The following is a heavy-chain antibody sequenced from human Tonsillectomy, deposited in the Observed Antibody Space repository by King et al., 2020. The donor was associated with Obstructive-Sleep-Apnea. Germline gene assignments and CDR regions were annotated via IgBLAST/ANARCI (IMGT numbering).Heavy chain of an antibody. Sequence: VQLVESGGGLVQPGGSLRLSCAASGFAFSSYWMSWVRQAPGKGLEWVANIKIDGSERYYVDSVKGRFTISRDNAKNSLCLQMDSRRAEDTAVYDCARDFPREKVGFDSWGQGTLVTVSS. J-gene: IGHJ4*02. CDR1: GFAFSSYW. V-gene: IGHV3-7*03. CDR2: IKIDGSER. CDR3: ARDFPREKVGFDS.